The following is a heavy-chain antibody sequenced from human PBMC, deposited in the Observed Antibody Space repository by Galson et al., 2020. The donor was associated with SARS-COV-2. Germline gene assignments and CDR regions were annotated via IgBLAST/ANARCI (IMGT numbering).Heavy chain of an antibody. V-gene: IGHV3-30*09. CDR2: ISDDGSNK. CDR3: ARGVHCSSTSCYSYYYYYGMDV. Sequence: TGGSLRLSCAASGFTFSSNAMHWVRQAPGKGLEWVAVISDDGSNKYYGDSVKGRFAISRDNSKNTLYLQMNSLRAEDTAVYYCARGVHCSSTSCYSYYYYYGMDVWGQGITVTVSS. CDR1: GFTFSSNA. J-gene: IGHJ6*02. D-gene: IGHD2-2*01.